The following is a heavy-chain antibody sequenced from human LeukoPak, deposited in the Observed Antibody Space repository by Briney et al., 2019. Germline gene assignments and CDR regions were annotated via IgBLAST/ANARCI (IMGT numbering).Heavy chain of an antibody. J-gene: IGHJ1*01. CDR2: IFNGGST. Sequence: GRSLRLSCAASGFAVSSNHMNWVRQAPGKGLEWVSVIFNGGSTYYADSVKGRFTVSRDNSKNTLYPQMNSLRAEDTAVYYCATSIVGLTYDEHFQHWGQGTLVTVSS. CDR1: GFAVSSNH. V-gene: IGHV3-53*01. D-gene: IGHD1-26*01. CDR3: ATSIVGLTYDEHFQH.